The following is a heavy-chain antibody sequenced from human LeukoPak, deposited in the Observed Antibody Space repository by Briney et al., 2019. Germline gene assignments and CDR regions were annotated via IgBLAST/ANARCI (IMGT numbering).Heavy chain of an antibody. V-gene: IGHV4-61*02. J-gene: IGHJ5*02. Sequence: SETLSLTCTVSGGSISSGSYYWSWIRQPAGKGLEWIGRIYTSGSTNYNPSLNSRVTISVDTSKNQFSLKLSSVTAADTAVYYCASGRWNYVFDPWGQGTLVTVSS. CDR2: IYTSGST. D-gene: IGHD1-7*01. CDR1: GGSISSGSYY. CDR3: ASGRWNYVFDP.